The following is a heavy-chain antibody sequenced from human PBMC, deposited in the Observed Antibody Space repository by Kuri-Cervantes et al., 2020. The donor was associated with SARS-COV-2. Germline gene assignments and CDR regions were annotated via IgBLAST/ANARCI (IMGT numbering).Heavy chain of an antibody. V-gene: IGHV3-30-3*01. CDR1: GFTFSSYD. J-gene: IGHJ4*02. D-gene: IGHD5-18*01. Sequence: GESLKISCAASGFTFSSYDMHWVRQAPGKGLEWVAVISYDGSNKYYADSVKGRFTISRDNAKNSLYLQMNSLRAEDTAVYYCAKTKGVDTAMDCIDYWGQGTLVTVSS. CDR2: ISYDGSNK. CDR3: AKTKGVDTAMDCIDY.